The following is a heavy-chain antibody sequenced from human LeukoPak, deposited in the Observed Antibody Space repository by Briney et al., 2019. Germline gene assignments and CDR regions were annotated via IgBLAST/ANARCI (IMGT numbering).Heavy chain of an antibody. D-gene: IGHD3-3*01. CDR1: GGSLSIGSYY. J-gene: IGHJ4*02. Sequence: PSETLSLTCTVSGGSLSIGSYYWSWIRQPAGKGMEWIGRIYTSGSTNYNPSLKSRVTISVDTFKNQFSLKLSSVTAADTAVYYCAGGDFWSGYFYWGQGTLVTVSS. V-gene: IGHV4-61*02. CDR3: AGGDFWSGYFY. CDR2: IYTSGST.